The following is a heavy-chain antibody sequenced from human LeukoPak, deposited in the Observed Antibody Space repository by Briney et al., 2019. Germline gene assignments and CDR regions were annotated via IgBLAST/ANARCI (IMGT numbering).Heavy chain of an antibody. D-gene: IGHD3-9*01. Sequence: ASVKVSCKPSGYTFTSYGISWVRQAPGQGLEWMGWISAYNGNTNYAQKLQGRVTMTTDTSTSTAYMELRNLRSDDTAVYYCARVVPSPYYDILTGYYYYYGMDVWGQGTTVTVSS. CDR3: ARVVPSPYYDILTGYYYYYGMDV. V-gene: IGHV1-18*01. J-gene: IGHJ6*02. CDR1: GYTFTSYG. CDR2: ISAYNGNT.